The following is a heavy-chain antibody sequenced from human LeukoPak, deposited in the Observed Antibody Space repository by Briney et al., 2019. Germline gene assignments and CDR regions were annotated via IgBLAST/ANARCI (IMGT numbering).Heavy chain of an antibody. CDR1: GFTVSSNY. CDR2: IYSGGST. Sequence: PGGSLRLSCAASGFTVSSNYMSWVRQAPGKGLEWVSVIYSGGSTYYADSVKGRFTISRDNSKNMLYLQMNSLRAEDTAVYYCARVKITGTTEAFDIWGQGTMVTVSS. D-gene: IGHD1-20*01. J-gene: IGHJ3*02. V-gene: IGHV3-53*01. CDR3: ARVKITGTTEAFDI.